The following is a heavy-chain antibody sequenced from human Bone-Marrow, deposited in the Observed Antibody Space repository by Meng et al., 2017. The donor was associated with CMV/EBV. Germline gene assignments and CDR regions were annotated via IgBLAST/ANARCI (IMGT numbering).Heavy chain of an antibody. CDR3: ARGAHDYSNSPLLP. Sequence: SGYTFTSYAMHWVRQAPGQRLEWMGWINAGNGNTKYSQKFQGRVTITRDTSASTAYMELSSLRSEDTAVYYCARGAHDYSNSPLLPWGQGTTVTVSS. CDR1: GYTFTSYA. D-gene: IGHD4-11*01. J-gene: IGHJ6*02. V-gene: IGHV1-3*01. CDR2: INAGNGNT.